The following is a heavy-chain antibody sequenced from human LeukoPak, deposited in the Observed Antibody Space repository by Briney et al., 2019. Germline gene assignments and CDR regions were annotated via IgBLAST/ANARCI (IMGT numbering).Heavy chain of an antibody. Sequence: SETLSSPALSMVVLQWLLLELDPPAPGKGLEWIGEINHSGSTNYNPSLTSRVTISVDTSKNQFSLKLSSVTAADTAVYYCARGGDWLDYYYGMDVWGQGTTVTVSS. D-gene: IGHD2-21*02. CDR2: INHSGST. CDR1: VVLQWLL. V-gene: IGHV4-34*01. CDR3: ARGGDWLDYYYGMDV. J-gene: IGHJ6*02.